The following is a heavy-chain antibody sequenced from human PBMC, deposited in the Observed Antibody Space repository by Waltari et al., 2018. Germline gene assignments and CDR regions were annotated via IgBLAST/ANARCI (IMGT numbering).Heavy chain of an antibody. D-gene: IGHD2-2*01. CDR3: ARELVAARYFDY. CDR1: GFTFSSYG. J-gene: IGHJ4*02. V-gene: IGHV3-33*01. CDR2: IWYDGSNK. Sequence: QVPLVESGGGVVQPGRSLRLSCAASGFTFSSYGMHWVRQAPGKGLEWVAVIWYDGSNKYYADSVKGRFTISRDNSKNTLYLQMNSLRAEDTAVYYCARELVAARYFDYWGQGTLVTVSS.